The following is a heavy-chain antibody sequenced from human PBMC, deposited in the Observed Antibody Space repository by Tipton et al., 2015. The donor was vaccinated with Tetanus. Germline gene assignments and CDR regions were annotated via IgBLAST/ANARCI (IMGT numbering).Heavy chain of an antibody. CDR2: ISHSGSP. D-gene: IGHD6-19*01. CDR1: GGSITKDY. J-gene: IGHJ4*02. Sequence: TLSLTCNVSGGSITKDYWSWIRQSPGKTLEWIGYISHSGSPNYNPSLKSRATVSVDTSKNQFSIDLTSVTAADTGVYYCAGSQWLDGFIFDCWGQGSVVTVAS. V-gene: IGHV4-59*01. CDR3: AGSQWLDGFIFDC.